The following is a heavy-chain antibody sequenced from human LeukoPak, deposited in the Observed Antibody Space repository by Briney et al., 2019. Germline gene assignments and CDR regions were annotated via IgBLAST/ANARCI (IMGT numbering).Heavy chain of an antibody. D-gene: IGHD5-18*01. CDR3: ARGSWWIQSYHQPFDY. V-gene: IGHV1-8*01. CDR1: GYTFTSYD. Sequence: ASVKVSCKASGYTFTSYDINWVRQATGQGLEWMGWMNPNSGNTGYAQKFQGRVTMTRNTSISTAYMELSSLRSEDTAVYYCARGSWWIQSYHQPFDYWGQGTLVTVSS. CDR2: MNPNSGNT. J-gene: IGHJ4*02.